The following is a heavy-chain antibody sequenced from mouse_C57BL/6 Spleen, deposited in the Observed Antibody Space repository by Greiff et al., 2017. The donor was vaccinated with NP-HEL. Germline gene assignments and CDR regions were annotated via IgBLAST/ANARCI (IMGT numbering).Heavy chain of an antibody. CDR2: IDPSDSET. D-gene: IGHD5-1-1*01. CDR1: GYTFTSYW. Sequence: QVHVKQPGAELVRPGSSVKLSCKASGYTFTSYWMHWVKQRPIQGLEWIGNIDPSDSETHYNQKFKDKATLTVDKSSSTAYMQLSSLTSEDSAVYYCARGDTYSWFAYWGQGTLVTVSA. CDR3: ARGDTYSWFAY. J-gene: IGHJ3*01. V-gene: IGHV1-52*01.